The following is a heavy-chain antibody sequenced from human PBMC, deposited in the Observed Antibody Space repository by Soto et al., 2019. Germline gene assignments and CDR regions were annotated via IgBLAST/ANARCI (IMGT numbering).Heavy chain of an antibody. V-gene: IGHV5-51*01. D-gene: IGHD3-22*01. J-gene: IGHJ4*02. CDR3: ARQGYYESSGYFPFDF. CDR2: IYPGDSDT. CDR1: GYSFTNYW. Sequence: ESLKISCKGSGYSFTNYWIAWVRQMPGKGLEWMGIIYPGDSDTRHGASFQGQVTFSVDKSISTAYLHWSSLKASDTAIYYCARQGYYESSGYFPFDFWGQGTLVTVSS.